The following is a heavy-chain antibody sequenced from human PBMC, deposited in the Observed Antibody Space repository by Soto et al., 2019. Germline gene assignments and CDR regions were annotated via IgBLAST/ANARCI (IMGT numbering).Heavy chain of an antibody. V-gene: IGHV3-66*01. CDR1: GFTVSSKY. J-gene: IGHJ3*02. D-gene: IGHD6-13*01. CDR3: ARSGIASTIDAFDI. Sequence: GGSLRLSCAASGFTVSSKYMSWVRQAPGKGLERVSLIQSGGPTYYADSVKGRFTISRDNSKNTLYLQMNSLRAEDTAVYYCARSGIASTIDAFDIWGQGTMVTVSS. CDR2: IQSGGPT.